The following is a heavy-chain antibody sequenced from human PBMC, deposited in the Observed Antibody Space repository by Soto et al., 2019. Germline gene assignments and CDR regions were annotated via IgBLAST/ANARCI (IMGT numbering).Heavy chain of an antibody. CDR2: IIPIFGTA. CDR3: ARPGIRGVPNSAYYGMDV. J-gene: IGHJ6*02. Sequence: GASVKVSCKASGGTFSSYAISWVRQAPGQGLEWMGGIIPIFGTANYAQKFQGRVTITADESTSTAYMELSSLRSEDTAVYYCARPGIRGVPNSAYYGMDVWGQGTTVTVSS. V-gene: IGHV1-69*13. CDR1: GGTFSSYA. D-gene: IGHD3-10*01.